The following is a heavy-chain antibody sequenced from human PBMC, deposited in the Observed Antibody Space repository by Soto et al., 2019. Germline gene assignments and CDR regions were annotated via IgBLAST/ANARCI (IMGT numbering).Heavy chain of an antibody. CDR1: GYSFTTYW. CDR2: IYPSDSDI. V-gene: IGHV5-51*01. D-gene: IGHD3-22*01. CDR3: ARQAYHYDTNSFGY. J-gene: IGHJ4*02. Sequence: PGESLKISCKGSGYSFTTYWIGWVRQMPGKGLEWMGVIYPSDSDIRFSPSFQGQVTISADMSLSTAYLQWSSLRVSDTAMYYCARQAYHYDTNSFGYWGQGTLVTVSS.